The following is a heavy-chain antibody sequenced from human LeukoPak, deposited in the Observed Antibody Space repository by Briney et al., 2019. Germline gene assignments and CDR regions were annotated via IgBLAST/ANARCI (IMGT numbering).Heavy chain of an antibody. CDR2: INHSGST. J-gene: IGHJ4*02. Sequence: SETLSLTCAVYGGSFSGYYWSWIRQPPGKGLEWIGEINHSGSTNYNPSLKSRVTISVDTSKNQFSLKLSSVTAADTAVYYCARGDCYDSSGYYADYWGQGTLVTVSS. D-gene: IGHD3-22*01. V-gene: IGHV4-34*01. CDR3: ARGDCYDSSGYYADY. CDR1: GGSFSGYY.